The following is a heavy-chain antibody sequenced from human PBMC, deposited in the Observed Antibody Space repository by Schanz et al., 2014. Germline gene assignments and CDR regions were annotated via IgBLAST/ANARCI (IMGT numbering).Heavy chain of an antibody. V-gene: IGHV3-66*02. CDR1: GFTVSSNY. Sequence: EVQLVESGGGLVQPGGSLRLSCAASGFTVSSNYMSWVRQAPGKGLEWVSITYSGGSTYYADSVKGRFSISRDNSQNTLYLQMDSLRPEDTAVYFCAKDTGYCHGGACYCFEYWGQGTRVTVSS. J-gene: IGHJ4*02. CDR2: TYSGGST. CDR3: AKDTGYCHGGACYCFEY. D-gene: IGHD2-8*02.